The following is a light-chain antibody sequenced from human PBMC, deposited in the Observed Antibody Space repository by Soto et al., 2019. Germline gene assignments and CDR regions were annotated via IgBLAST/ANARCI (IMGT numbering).Light chain of an antibody. V-gene: IGKV3-15*01. CDR3: QQYNNWPS. Sequence: EIVLPQSPGTLSLSPGERATLSCGASQSVTSNYLAWYQQKPGQAPRLLIYGASTRATGTPARFSGSGSGTEFTLTISSLQSEDFAVYYCQQYNNWPSFGQGTKVDIK. CDR1: QSVTSN. J-gene: IGKJ1*01. CDR2: GAS.